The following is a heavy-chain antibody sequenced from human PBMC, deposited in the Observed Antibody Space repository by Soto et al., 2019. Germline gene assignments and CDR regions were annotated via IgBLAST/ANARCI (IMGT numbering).Heavy chain of an antibody. CDR3: AKMLLPAEVPYLATPYFDY. Sequence: LRLSCAASGFTFSSYAMSWVRQAPGKGLEWVSAISGSGGSTYYADSVKGRFTIPRDNSKNTLYLQMNSLRAEDTAVYYCAKMLLPAEVPYLATPYFDYWGQGTLVTVSS. J-gene: IGHJ4*02. CDR2: ISGSGGST. CDR1: GFTFSSYA. V-gene: IGHV3-23*01. D-gene: IGHD2-21*01.